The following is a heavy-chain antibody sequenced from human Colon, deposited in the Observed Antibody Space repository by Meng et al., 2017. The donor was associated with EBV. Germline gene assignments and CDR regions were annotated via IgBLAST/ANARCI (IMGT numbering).Heavy chain of an antibody. CDR3: ARARRTGDGFDN. J-gene: IGHJ3*02. CDR1: GGSISSSSDYC. D-gene: IGHD3-10*01. Sequence: QLQLQESGSGLGKPSQXLSLTCAVSGGSISSSSDYCWSWIRQPPGKGLELIGCIYHTENTYYNSSLKSRVTISVDKSNNQFSLKLTSVTAADTAAYYCARARRTGDGFDNWGQGTMVTVSS. V-gene: IGHV4-30-2*01. CDR2: IYHTENT.